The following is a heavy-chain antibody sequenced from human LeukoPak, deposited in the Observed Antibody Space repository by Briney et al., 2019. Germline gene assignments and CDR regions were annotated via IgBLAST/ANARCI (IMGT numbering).Heavy chain of an antibody. CDR3: ARELDYGSGSYYPTDGCFDY. CDR1: GVSISSSSSY. V-gene: IGHV4-39*02. CDR2: IYYSGNT. Sequence: SETLSLTCTVSGVSISSSSSYWGWIRQPPGKGLEWIGSIYYSGNTYYNASLKSQVSISIDTSKNQFSLRLTSVTAADTAVYYCARELDYGSGSYYPTDGCFDYWGQGTLVTVSS. J-gene: IGHJ4*02. D-gene: IGHD3-10*01.